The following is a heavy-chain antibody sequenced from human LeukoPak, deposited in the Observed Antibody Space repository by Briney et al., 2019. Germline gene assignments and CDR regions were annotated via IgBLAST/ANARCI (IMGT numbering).Heavy chain of an antibody. Sequence: ASVKVSCKASGYTFTSYYMHWVRQAPGQGLEWMGIINPSGGSTSYVQKFQGRVTMTRDMSTSTVYMELSSLRSEDTAVYYCARADYGGNSVIWYFDLWGRGTLVTVSS. CDR1: GYTFTSYY. CDR3: ARADYGGNSVIWYFDL. D-gene: IGHD4-23*01. V-gene: IGHV1-46*01. J-gene: IGHJ2*01. CDR2: INPSGGST.